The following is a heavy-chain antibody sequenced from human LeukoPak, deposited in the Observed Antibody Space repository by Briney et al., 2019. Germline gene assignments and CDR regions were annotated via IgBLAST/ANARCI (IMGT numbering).Heavy chain of an antibody. V-gene: IGHV4-4*02. CDR2: IYHSGST. CDR1: GGSISSSNW. CDR3: ARLGEVVVPAAIGAGDY. Sequence: PSGTLSLTCAVSGGSISSSNWWSWVRQPPGKGLEWIGEIYHSGSTNYNPSLKSRVTISVDKSKNQFSLKLSSVTAADTAVYYCARLGEVVVPAAIGAGDYWGQGTLVTVSS. D-gene: IGHD2-2*02. J-gene: IGHJ4*02.